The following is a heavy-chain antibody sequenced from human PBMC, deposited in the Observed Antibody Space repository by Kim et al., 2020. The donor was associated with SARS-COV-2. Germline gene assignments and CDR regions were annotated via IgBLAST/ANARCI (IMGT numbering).Heavy chain of an antibody. CDR2: IWYDGSNT. CDR1: GFSTNHFG. J-gene: IGHJ5*02. D-gene: IGHD2-15*01. V-gene: IGHV3-33*08. CDR3: GAAKNWFDP. Sequence: GGSLRLSCKASGFSTNHFGMHWVRQAPGKGLEWVAHIWYDGSNTYYADSVKGRFSIFRDNSKDTLYLQMNSLRVEDTAVYYCGAAKNWFDPWGQGIMVTVSS.